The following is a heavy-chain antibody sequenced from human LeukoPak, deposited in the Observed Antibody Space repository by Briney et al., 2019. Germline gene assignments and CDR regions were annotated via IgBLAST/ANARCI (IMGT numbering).Heavy chain of an antibody. D-gene: IGHD6-19*01. CDR3: ARGIAVAGHFDY. Sequence: PGGSLRLSCAASGFTFSSYAMSWVRQAPGKGLEWVSAISGSGGSTYYADSVKGRFTISRDNSKNTLYLQMNSLRAEDTAVYCCARGIAVAGHFDYWGQGTLVTVSS. CDR1: GFTFSSYA. CDR2: ISGSGGST. V-gene: IGHV3-23*01. J-gene: IGHJ4*02.